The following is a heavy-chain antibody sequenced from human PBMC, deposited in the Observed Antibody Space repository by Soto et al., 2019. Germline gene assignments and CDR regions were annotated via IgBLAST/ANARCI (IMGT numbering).Heavy chain of an antibody. Sequence: SETLSLTCTVSGGSISSGAHYWSWIRQHPGKGLEWIGYIHYSGSTYYNPSLKSRISISVDTSNNQFSLKLSSVTAADTALYYCARVRYCSSSSCYTYAFDIWGQGTMVTVSS. CDR1: GGSISSGAHY. CDR3: ARVRYCSSSSCYTYAFDI. J-gene: IGHJ3*02. D-gene: IGHD2-2*02. CDR2: IHYSGST. V-gene: IGHV4-31*03.